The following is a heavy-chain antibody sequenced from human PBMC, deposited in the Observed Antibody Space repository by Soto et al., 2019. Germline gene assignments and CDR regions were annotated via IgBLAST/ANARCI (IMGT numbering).Heavy chain of an antibody. CDR1: GFTFSSYG. Sequence: QVQLVESGGGVVQPGRSLRLSCAASGFTFSSYGMHWVRQAPGKGLEWVAVISYDGNVKYYADSVKGRFTISRDNSKNTLYLQINSLRTDDTAVHYCAKTISSSWYAFEYWGQGTLVTVSS. D-gene: IGHD6-13*01. J-gene: IGHJ4*02. V-gene: IGHV3-30*18. CDR2: ISYDGNVK. CDR3: AKTISSSWYAFEY.